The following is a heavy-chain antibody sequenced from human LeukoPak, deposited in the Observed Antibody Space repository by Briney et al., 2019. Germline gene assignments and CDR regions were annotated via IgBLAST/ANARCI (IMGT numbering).Heavy chain of an antibody. D-gene: IGHD6-19*01. CDR1: GYTFTSYG. CDR2: ISAYNGNT. V-gene: IGHV1-18*01. J-gene: IGHJ4*02. CDR3: ARDRHSSGWEIIDY. Sequence: ASVKVSCKASGYTFTSYGISWVRQAPGQGLEWMGLISAYNGNTNYAQKLQGRVTMTTDTSTSTAYMELRSLRSDDTAVYYRARDRHSSGWEIIDYWGQGTLVTVSS.